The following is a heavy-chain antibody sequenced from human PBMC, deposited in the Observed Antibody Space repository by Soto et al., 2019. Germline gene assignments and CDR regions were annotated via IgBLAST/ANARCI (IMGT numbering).Heavy chain of an antibody. CDR1: GNTVPNYA. J-gene: IGHJ5*02. Sequence: GASVKVSCKASGNTVPNYAIHWVRQAPGQRLEWMGWINGGNGNTYYSEHFQGRVTFTRDTSASTVYMELRSLRSDDTAVYYCARRAVVAVTGSLDNWLDPWGQGILVTVSS. V-gene: IGHV1-3*01. CDR3: ARRAVVAVTGSLDNWLDP. CDR2: INGGNGNT. D-gene: IGHD2-21*01.